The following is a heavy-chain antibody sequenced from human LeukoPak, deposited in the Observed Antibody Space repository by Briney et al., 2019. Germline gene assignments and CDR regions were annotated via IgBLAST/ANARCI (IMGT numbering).Heavy chain of an antibody. CDR3: ARLVGVSHFDY. J-gene: IGHJ4*02. CDR1: GGSISPYY. CDR2: VSYRGHT. Sequence: PSETLSLTCSVSGGSISPYYWSWIRQPPGKGLEWIGYVSYRGHTNYNPSLESRVTISLDTSKNQFSVKLSSVTAADTAVYYCARLVGVSHFDYWGQGTLVTVSS. V-gene: IGHV4-59*12. D-gene: IGHD2-8*02.